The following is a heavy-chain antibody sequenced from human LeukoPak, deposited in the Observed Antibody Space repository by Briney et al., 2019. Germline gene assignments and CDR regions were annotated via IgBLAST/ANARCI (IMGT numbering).Heavy chain of an antibody. V-gene: IGHV3-23*01. D-gene: IGHD6-6*01. CDR2: ISDSGGIT. CDR3: AKNAQYSGYYDC. Sequence: GGSLRLSCAASGFTFSSYPMTWVRQAPGKGPEWVSFISDSGGITYYADSVKGRFTISRDNSKNTLYLQMNSLRAEDTAVYYCAKNAQYSGYYDCWGQGTLVAVSS. CDR1: GFTFSSYP. J-gene: IGHJ4*02.